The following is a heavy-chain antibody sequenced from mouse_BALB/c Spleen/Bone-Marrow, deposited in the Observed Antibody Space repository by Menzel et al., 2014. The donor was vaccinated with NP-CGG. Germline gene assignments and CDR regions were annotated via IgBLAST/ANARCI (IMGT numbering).Heavy chain of an antibody. V-gene: IGHV1-19*01. CDR3: ARSYYGNYYYAMDY. Sequence: DVQLQESGPELVKPGASVKMSCKASGYTFTDYYMDWVKQSHGESFEWIGRVNPYNGGTSYNQKFKGKATLTVGKSSSTAYMELNSLTSEDSAVYYCARSYYGNYYYAMDYWGQGTSVTVSS. D-gene: IGHD2-10*01. CDR1: GYTFTDYY. CDR2: VNPYNGGT. J-gene: IGHJ4*01.